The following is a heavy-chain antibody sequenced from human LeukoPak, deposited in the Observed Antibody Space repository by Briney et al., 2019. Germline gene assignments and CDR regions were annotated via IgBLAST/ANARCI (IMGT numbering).Heavy chain of an antibody. CDR2: IYTSGST. CDR3: ASVRRGFGESSKYYAYYYMGV. CDR1: GGSINSGSYY. V-gene: IGHV4-61*02. J-gene: IGHJ6*03. Sequence: SETLSLTCTVSGGSINSGSYYWNWIRQPAGKGLEWIGRIYTSGSTEYNPSLKSRVTISVDTSKNQFSLKLTSVTAADTAVYYCASVRRGFGESSKYYAYYYMGVWGKGTTVTISS. D-gene: IGHD3-10*01.